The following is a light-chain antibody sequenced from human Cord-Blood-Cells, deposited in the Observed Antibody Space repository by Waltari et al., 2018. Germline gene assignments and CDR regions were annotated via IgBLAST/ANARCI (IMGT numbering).Light chain of an antibody. CDR2: DVS. Sequence: QSALTQPRSVSGSPGQSVTISCTGTSSDVGGYNYVSWYQQHPGKAPKLMIYDVSKRPSGVPDGFSGSKSGNTASLTISGLRAEDEADYYCCSYAGSYTFVFGGGTKLTVL. CDR3: CSYAGSYTFV. CDR1: SSDVGGYNY. V-gene: IGLV2-11*01. J-gene: IGLJ2*01.